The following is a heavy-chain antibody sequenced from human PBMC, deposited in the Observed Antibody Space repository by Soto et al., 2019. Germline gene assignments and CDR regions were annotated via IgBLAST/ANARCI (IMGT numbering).Heavy chain of an antibody. D-gene: IGHD5-18*01. CDR3: ARRGYSYGTYYYYGMDV. Sequence: LGESLKISCKGSGYRFTSYWIGWVRQMPGKGLEWMGIIYPGDSDTRYSPSFQGQVTISADKSISTAYLQWSSLKASDTAMYYCARRGYSYGTYYYYGMDVWGQGTTVTVS. V-gene: IGHV5-51*01. CDR2: IYPGDSDT. J-gene: IGHJ6*02. CDR1: GYRFTSYW.